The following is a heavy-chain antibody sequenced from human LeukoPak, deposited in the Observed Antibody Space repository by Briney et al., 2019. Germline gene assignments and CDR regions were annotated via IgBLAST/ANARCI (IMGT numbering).Heavy chain of an antibody. Sequence: PGGSLRLSCAASGFTFSNAWMSWVRQAPGKGLEWVANIKEDGSEKYYVDSVKGRFTISRDNAKNSLYLQMNSLRAEDTALYYCARWGTYSSSWLGAFDIWGQGTMVTVSS. CDR3: ARWGTYSSSWLGAFDI. J-gene: IGHJ3*02. D-gene: IGHD6-13*01. CDR1: GFTFSNAW. V-gene: IGHV3-7*05. CDR2: IKEDGSEK.